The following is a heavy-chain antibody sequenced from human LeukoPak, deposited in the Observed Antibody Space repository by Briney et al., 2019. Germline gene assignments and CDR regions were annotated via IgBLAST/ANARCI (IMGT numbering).Heavy chain of an antibody. J-gene: IGHJ4*02. CDR3: ARTKDYSNFPLDY. D-gene: IGHD4-11*01. V-gene: IGHV1-69*05. CDR2: IIPIFGTA. CDR1: GGTFSSYA. Sequence: ASVKVSCKASGGTFSSYAISWVRQAPGQGLEWMGGIIPIFGTANYAQKFQGRVTITTDESTSTAYMELSSLRSEDTAVYYCARTKDYSNFPLDYWGQGTLVTVSS.